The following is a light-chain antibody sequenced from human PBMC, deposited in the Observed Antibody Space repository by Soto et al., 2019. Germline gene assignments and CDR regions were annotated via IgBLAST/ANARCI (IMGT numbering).Light chain of an antibody. J-gene: IGLJ3*02. CDR1: SNDVGAYNY. V-gene: IGLV2-14*01. Sequence: QSALTQPASVSGSPGQSITISCTGTSNDVGAYNYVSWYQQHPGKAPKLMISEVSNRPSGISNRFSGSKSGNTASLTISGLQAEDEADYYCNSYTLSSTWVFGGGTKLTVL. CDR2: EVS. CDR3: NSYTLSSTWV.